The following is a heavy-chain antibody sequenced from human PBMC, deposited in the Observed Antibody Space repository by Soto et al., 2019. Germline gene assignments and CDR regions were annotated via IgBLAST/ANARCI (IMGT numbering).Heavy chain of an antibody. V-gene: IGHV3-33*01. CDR1: GFTFSSYG. CDR3: ARDKRILWFGELLLVD. CDR2: IWYDGSNK. J-gene: IGHJ4*02. Sequence: GGSLRLSCAASGFTFSSYGMHWVRQAPGKGLEWVAVIWYDGSNKYYADSVKGRFTISRDNSKNTLYLQMNSLRAEDTAVYYCARDKRILWFGELLLVDWGQGTLVTVSS. D-gene: IGHD3-10*01.